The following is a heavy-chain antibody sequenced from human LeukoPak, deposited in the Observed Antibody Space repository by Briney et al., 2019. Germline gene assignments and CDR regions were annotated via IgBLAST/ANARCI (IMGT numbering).Heavy chain of an antibody. V-gene: IGHV3-7*01. CDR3: ARDGGLHTNFDY. J-gene: IGHJ4*02. Sequence: GGSLRLSCAASGFSFRNYWMGWVRQAPGEGLEWVANTKPDGSAEYYADSVRGRFTASRDNADNLLYLQMNRLRAEDTAVYYCARDGGLHTNFDYWGQGTLLTVSS. CDR2: TKPDGSAE. D-gene: IGHD2-15*01. CDR1: GFSFRNYW.